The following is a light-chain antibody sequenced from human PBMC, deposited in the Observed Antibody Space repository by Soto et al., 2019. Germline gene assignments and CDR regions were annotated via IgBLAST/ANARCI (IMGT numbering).Light chain of an antibody. V-gene: IGLV2-11*01. Sequence: QSALTQPRSVSDYPGQSVTISCTGTSTDVGDSDYVSWYQQHPGKAPKLMIYRVTKRPSGDPDRFSGSKSGNTASLTIFGLQAEDEADYYCCSSAGALTSVFGTGTKVTVL. CDR2: RVT. CDR3: CSSAGALTSV. CDR1: STDVGDSDY. J-gene: IGLJ1*01.